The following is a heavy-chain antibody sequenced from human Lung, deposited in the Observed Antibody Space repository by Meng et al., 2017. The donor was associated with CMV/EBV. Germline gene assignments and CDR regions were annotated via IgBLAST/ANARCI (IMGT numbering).Heavy chain of an antibody. J-gene: IGHJ4*02. Sequence: ASVXVSXKAPGYTFTGYHIHWVRQAPGQGLQWMGWINSYTGGTISAQKFQGRVTMTRDTSTSTAFMELRRMTSDDTAVYFCAIAIAVAGTASFDYWGQGTXVTVDS. CDR1: GYTFTGYH. CDR3: AIAIAVAGTASFDY. D-gene: IGHD6-19*01. V-gene: IGHV1-2*02. CDR2: INSYTGGT.